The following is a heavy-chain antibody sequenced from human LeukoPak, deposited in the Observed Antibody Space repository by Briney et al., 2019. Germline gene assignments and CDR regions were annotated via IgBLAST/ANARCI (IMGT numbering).Heavy chain of an antibody. J-gene: IGHJ4*02. CDR3: ARGRRYYDSSGYYYPG. CDR1: GGSFSGYY. Sequence: SETLSLTCAVYGGSFSGYYWSWIRQPPGKGLEWIGEINHSGSTNCNPSLKSRVTISVDTSKNQFSLKLSSVTAADTAVYYCARGRRYYDSSGYYYPGWGQGTLVTVSS. V-gene: IGHV4-34*01. CDR2: INHSGST. D-gene: IGHD3-22*01.